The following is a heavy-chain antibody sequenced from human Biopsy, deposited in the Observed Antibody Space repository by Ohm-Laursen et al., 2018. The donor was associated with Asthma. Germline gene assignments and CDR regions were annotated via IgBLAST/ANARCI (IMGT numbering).Heavy chain of an antibody. J-gene: IGHJ5*02. CDR3: VRDKVVVVPGSKGPTDWFDP. Sequence: SSVKVSCKASGYTFINYAIHWVRQAPGQRLEWMEWINAGDGNTKYSQKFQGRVTITRDTSASTAYMELRSLTSDDTAVYYCVRDKVVVVPGSKGPTDWFDPWGQGTLVTVSS. CDR1: GYTFINYA. D-gene: IGHD2-15*01. V-gene: IGHV1-3*01. CDR2: INAGDGNT.